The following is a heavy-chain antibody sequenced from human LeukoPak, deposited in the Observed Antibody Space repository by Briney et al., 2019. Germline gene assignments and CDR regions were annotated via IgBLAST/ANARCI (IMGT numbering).Heavy chain of an antibody. D-gene: IGHD5-18*01. CDR1: GGSISSSSYY. J-gene: IGHJ4*02. CDR3: AIFAPPGDSYGYIYDY. CDR2: IYYSGST. V-gene: IGHV4-39*01. Sequence: SETLSLTCTVSGGSISSSSYYWGWIRQPPGKGLEWIGSIYYSGSTYYNPSLKSRVTISVDTSKNQFSLKLSSVTAADTAVYYCAIFAPPGDSYGYIYDYWGQGTLVTVSS.